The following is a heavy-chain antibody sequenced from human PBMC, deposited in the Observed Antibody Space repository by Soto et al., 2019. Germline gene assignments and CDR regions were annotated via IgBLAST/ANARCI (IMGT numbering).Heavy chain of an antibody. V-gene: IGHV1-18*01. D-gene: IGHD5-12*01. Sequence: RASVKVSCKASGYTFTSYGISWVRQAPGQGLEWMGWISAYNGNTNYAQKLQGRVTMTTDTSTSTAYMELRSLRSDDTAVYYCARDFEVIVATKRLDYYYYGMDVWGQGTTVTVSS. CDR2: ISAYNGNT. CDR1: GYTFTSYG. J-gene: IGHJ6*02. CDR3: ARDFEVIVATKRLDYYYYGMDV.